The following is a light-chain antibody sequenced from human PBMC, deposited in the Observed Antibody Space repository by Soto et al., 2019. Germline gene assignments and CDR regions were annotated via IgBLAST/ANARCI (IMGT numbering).Light chain of an antibody. CDR2: GNT. CDR1: SSNIGAGYD. CDR3: QSFDSSLSGVV. V-gene: IGLV1-40*01. J-gene: IGLJ2*01. Sequence: QSVLTQPPSVSGAPGQKVTISCTGSSSNIGAGYDVHWYQQLPGTAPKLLIYGNTNRPSGVPDRFSGSKSATSASLAITGLQAEDEADYYCQSFDSSLSGVVFGGGTQLTV.